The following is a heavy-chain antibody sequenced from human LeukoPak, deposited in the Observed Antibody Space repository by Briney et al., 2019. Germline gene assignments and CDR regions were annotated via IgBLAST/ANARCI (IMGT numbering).Heavy chain of an antibody. V-gene: IGHV4-31*03. J-gene: IGHJ4*02. D-gene: IGHD2-8*01. CDR2: IYYSGST. CDR3: ARGRMVYAIVGY. CDR1: GGSISSGGYY. Sequence: SETLSLTCTVSGGSISSGGYYWSWLRQHPGKGLEWIGYIYYSGSTYYNPSLKSRVTISVDTSKNQFSLKLSSVTAADTAVYYCARGRMVYAIVGYWGQGTLVTVSS.